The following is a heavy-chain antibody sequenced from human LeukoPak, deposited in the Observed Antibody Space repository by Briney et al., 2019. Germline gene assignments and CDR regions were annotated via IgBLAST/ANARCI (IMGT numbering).Heavy chain of an antibody. V-gene: IGHV1-2*02. CDR1: GYTFNGYY. Sequence: ASVKVSYKASGYTFNGYYMHWVRQAPGQGLEWMGWINPNCGGTKYAQKFQGRVTMTRDTSISTAYMELSRLRSDDTAVYYCTRIRGDWYFDLWGRGTLVTVSS. J-gene: IGHJ2*01. D-gene: IGHD1-26*01. CDR3: TRIRGDWYFDL. CDR2: INPNCGGT.